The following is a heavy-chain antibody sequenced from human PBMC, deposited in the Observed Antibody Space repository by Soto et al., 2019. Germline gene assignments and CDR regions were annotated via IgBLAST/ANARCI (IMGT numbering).Heavy chain of an antibody. V-gene: IGHV3-49*03. D-gene: IGHD1-26*01. J-gene: IGHJ3*02. CDR1: GFTFGDYG. CDR2: IRSKDYGGTT. CDR3: TREMGLVDAIDI. Sequence: GGSLRLSWTAAGFTFGDYGMSCFRQAPWKGREWVGCIRSKDYGGTTEYAASVKGRFTISRAASKSIAYLQMNSLKTEDTAVYYCTREMGLVDAIDIWGQGTMVTVS.